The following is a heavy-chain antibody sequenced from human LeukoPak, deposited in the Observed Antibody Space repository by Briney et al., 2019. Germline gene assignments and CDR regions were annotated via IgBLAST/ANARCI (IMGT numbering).Heavy chain of an antibody. Sequence: GGSLRFSCAASGFTFSSYAMHWVRQAPGKGLEWVAVISYDGSNKYYADSVKGRFTISRDNSKNTLYLQMNSLRAEDTAVYYCARDILSGNPDFDYWGQGTLVTVSS. J-gene: IGHJ4*02. D-gene: IGHD3-3*02. CDR1: GFTFSSYA. V-gene: IGHV3-30-3*01. CDR2: ISYDGSNK. CDR3: ARDILSGNPDFDY.